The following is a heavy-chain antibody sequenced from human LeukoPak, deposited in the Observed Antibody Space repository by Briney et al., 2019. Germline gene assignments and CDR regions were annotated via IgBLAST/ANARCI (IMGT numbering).Heavy chain of an antibody. Sequence: SETLSLTCTVSGGSISSYYWSWIRQPAGKGLEWIGRIYTSRSTNYNPSLKSRVTMSVDTSKNQFSLKLSSVTAADTAVYYCAGGARYCSGGSCYFREFHYWGQGTLVTVSS. CDR2: IYTSRST. CDR1: GGSISSYY. V-gene: IGHV4-4*07. D-gene: IGHD2-15*01. J-gene: IGHJ4*02. CDR3: AGGARYCSGGSCYFREFHY.